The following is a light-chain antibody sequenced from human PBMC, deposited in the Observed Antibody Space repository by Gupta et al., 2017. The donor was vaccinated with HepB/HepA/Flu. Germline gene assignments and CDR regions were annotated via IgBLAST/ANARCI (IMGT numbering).Light chain of an antibody. V-gene: IGLV2-14*03. Sequence: QSALTQPASESGSPGQSISISCTGSSSSVGGYNYVSWYQQRPGKAPKLMIYDVSNRTSGIFNRFSGSKSGNTASLTISGLQAEDEADYYCSSYTNTTALGVVFGGGTKLTVL. CDR3: SSYTNTTALGVV. CDR1: SSSVGGYNY. CDR2: DVS. J-gene: IGLJ2*01.